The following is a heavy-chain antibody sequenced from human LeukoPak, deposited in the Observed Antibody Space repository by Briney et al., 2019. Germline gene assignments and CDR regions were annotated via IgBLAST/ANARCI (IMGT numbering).Heavy chain of an antibody. Sequence: ASVKVSCKASGYTFTSCAMYWVRQAPGQRLELMGWINAGNGNTKYSQKFQGRVTITRDTSASTAYMELSSLRSEDTAVYYCARAGQWLVLDFDYWGQGTLVTVSS. V-gene: IGHV1-3*01. CDR3: ARAGQWLVLDFDY. CDR1: GYTFTSCA. J-gene: IGHJ4*02. CDR2: INAGNGNT. D-gene: IGHD6-19*01.